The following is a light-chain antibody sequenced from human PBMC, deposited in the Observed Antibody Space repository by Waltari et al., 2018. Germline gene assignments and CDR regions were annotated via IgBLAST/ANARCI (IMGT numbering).Light chain of an antibody. V-gene: IGLV2-23*01. J-gene: IGLJ1*01. CDR1: SSDVGSYNL. Sequence: QSALTQPASVSGSPGQSLTISCPGTSSDVGSYNLVSWYQQHPGKAPKLMIYEGSKRPSGVSNRFSGSKSGNTASLTISGLQAEDEADYYCCSYAGSSTPYVFGTGTKVTVL. CDR2: EGS. CDR3: CSYAGSSTPYV.